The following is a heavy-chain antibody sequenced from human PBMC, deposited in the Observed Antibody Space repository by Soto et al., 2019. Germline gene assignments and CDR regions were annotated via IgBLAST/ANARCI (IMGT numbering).Heavy chain of an antibody. Sequence: PSETLSLTCTVSGGSISSSSFHWGWIRQPPGKGLEWIGSIYYSGSTYYSPSLKSRVTISVDTSKNQFSLKLSSVTAADTAVYYCAAKPYNWNIWMVYWGPGIMVTVSS. CDR1: GGSISSSSFH. CDR2: IYYSGST. CDR3: AAKPYNWNIWMVY. D-gene: IGHD1-1*01. V-gene: IGHV4-39*01. J-gene: IGHJ4*02.